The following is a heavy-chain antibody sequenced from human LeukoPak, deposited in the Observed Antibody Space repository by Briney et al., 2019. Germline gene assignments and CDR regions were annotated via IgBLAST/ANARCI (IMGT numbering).Heavy chain of an antibody. D-gene: IGHD4-11*01. J-gene: IGHJ4*02. Sequence: PGGSLRLSCVASGFTFDDYGMTWVRQAPGQGLEWVSFINWNGGSPGYADSVRGRFTISRDNAKNSLYLRMNSLRAEDTALYYCARVMTTSLRSFDYWGQGTLVTVSS. CDR3: ARVMTTSLRSFDY. V-gene: IGHV3-20*04. CDR1: GFTFDDYG. CDR2: INWNGGSP.